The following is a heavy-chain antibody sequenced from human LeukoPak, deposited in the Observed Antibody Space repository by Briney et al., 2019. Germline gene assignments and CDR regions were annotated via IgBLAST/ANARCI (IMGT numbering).Heavy chain of an antibody. Sequence: SETLSLTCTVSGGSISSSSYYWGWIRQPPGKGLEWIGSIYYSGSTYYNPSLKSRVTISVDTSKNQLSLKLSSVTAADTAVYYCARHLKGKYCTNGVCLDAFDIWGQGTMVTVSS. V-gene: IGHV4-39*01. CDR1: GGSISSSSYY. D-gene: IGHD2-8*01. J-gene: IGHJ3*02. CDR2: IYYSGST. CDR3: ARHLKGKYCTNGVCLDAFDI.